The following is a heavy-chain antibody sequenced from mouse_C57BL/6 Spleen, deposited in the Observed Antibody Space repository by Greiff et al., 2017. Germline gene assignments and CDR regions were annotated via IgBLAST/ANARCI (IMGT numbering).Heavy chain of an antibody. V-gene: IGHV1-59*01. CDR1: GYTFTSYW. D-gene: IGHD1-1*01. J-gene: IGHJ2*01. CDR3: ARRDYGRSFDY. CDR2: IDPSASYT. Sequence: QVQLQQPGAELVRPGTSVKLSCKASGYTFTSYWMHWVKQRPGQGLEWIGVIDPSASYTNYNQKFKGKATLTVDTSSSTAYMQLSSLTSEYSAVYYCARRDYGRSFDYWGQGTTLTVSS.